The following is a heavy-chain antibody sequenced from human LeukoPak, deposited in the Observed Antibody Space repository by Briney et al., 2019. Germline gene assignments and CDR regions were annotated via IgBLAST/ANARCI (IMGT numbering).Heavy chain of an antibody. Sequence: PGGSLRLSCAASGFTFSNFWMFWVRQAPGKGPVWVSRISGEGSTTTYADSVKGRFTISRDNAKNMVYLQMNSLRPEDTALYYCAKAQYLSFDVFDGWGQGTMVTVSS. CDR1: GFTFSNFW. D-gene: IGHD3-10*01. J-gene: IGHJ3*01. CDR2: ISGEGSTT. V-gene: IGHV3-74*01. CDR3: AKAQYLSFDVFDG.